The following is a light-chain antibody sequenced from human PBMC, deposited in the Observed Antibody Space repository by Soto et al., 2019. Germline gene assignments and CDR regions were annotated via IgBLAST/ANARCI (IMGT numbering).Light chain of an antibody. J-gene: IGKJ1*01. Sequence: EVVLTQSPATLSLSPGGRATLSCRASQSVGGSSLAWYQQRPGQAPRLLIYDTSKRATGIPDRFSGSGSGTDFTLTISRLEPEDFAVYYCQQYQNSPRTFGQGTKVDIK. CDR3: QQYQNSPRT. V-gene: IGKV3-20*01. CDR2: DTS. CDR1: QSVGGSS.